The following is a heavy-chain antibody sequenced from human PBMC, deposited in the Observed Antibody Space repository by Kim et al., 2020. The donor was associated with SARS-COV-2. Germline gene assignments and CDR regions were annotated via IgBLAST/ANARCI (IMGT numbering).Heavy chain of an antibody. CDR3: ARMNIVVVPAAGFDP. CDR2: IYPGDSDT. D-gene: IGHD2-2*01. CDR1: GYSFTSYW. V-gene: IGHV5-51*01. J-gene: IGHJ5*02. Sequence: GESLKISCKGSGYSFTSYWIGWVRQMPGKGLEWMGIIYPGDSDTRYSPSFQGQVTISADKSISTAYLQWSSLKASDTAMYYCARMNIVVVPAAGFDPWGQGTLVTVSS.